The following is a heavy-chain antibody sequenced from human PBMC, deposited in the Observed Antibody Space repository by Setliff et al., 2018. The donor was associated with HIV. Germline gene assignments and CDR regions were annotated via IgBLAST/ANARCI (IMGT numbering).Heavy chain of an antibody. J-gene: IGHJ4*02. CDR1: DGSISTGSYY. CDR3: ARGRVVGFDD. D-gene: IGHD3-16*02. V-gene: IGHV4-61*02. CDR2: IYTSGST. Sequence: SETLSLTCTVADGSISTGSYYWSWVRQPAGRGLEWSGRIYTSGSTNYNPSLKRRVTMSVDTSKNQFSLNLTSVTAADTAVYYCARGRVVGFDDWGQGTLVTVSS.